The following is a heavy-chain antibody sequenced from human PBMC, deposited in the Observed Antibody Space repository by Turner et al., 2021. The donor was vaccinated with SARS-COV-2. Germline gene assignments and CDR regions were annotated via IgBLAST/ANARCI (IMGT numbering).Heavy chain of an antibody. Sequence: LQLQVSTPATVKPSGTLSPRCPAPGRPLSSSSYYWGWIRQPPGEGLDGIGSVYYSGSTYYIPSLKSRVTRSVETSKNQFTLKLSPVMTGDTAVDYCANQGARGSSYYYYYYGMDVWGQGTTVTVSS. CDR1: GRPLSSSSYY. D-gene: IGHD3-10*01. CDR3: ANQGARGSSYYYYYYGMDV. CDR2: VYYSGST. J-gene: IGHJ6*02. V-gene: IGHV4-39*01.